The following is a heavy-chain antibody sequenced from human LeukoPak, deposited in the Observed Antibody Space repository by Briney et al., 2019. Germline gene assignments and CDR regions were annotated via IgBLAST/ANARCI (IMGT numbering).Heavy chain of an antibody. Sequence: GASVKVSCKASGGTFSSYAISWVRQAPGQGLEWMGGIIPIFGTANYAQKFQGRVTITADESTSTAYMELSSLRSEDTAVYYCARSPAANYYYYYMDVWGKGTTVTTSS. D-gene: IGHD2-2*01. CDR2: IIPIFGTA. V-gene: IGHV1-69*13. CDR3: ARSPAANYYYYYMDV. CDR1: GGTFSSYA. J-gene: IGHJ6*03.